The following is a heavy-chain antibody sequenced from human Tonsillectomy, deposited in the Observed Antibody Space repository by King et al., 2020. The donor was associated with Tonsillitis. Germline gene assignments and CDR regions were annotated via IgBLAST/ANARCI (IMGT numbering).Heavy chain of an antibody. D-gene: IGHD3-22*01. Sequence: QLVQSGGGLVQPGGSLRLSCAASGFTFSSYAMSWVRQAPGKGLEWVSAISGSGGSTYYADSVKGRFTNSRDNSKNTLYLQMNSLRAEDTAVYYCARGEVVTIRGGDYYYYYGMDVWGQGTTVTVSS. J-gene: IGHJ6*02. CDR1: GFTFSSYA. V-gene: IGHV3-23*04. CDR2: ISGSGGST. CDR3: ARGEVVTIRGGDYYYYYGMDV.